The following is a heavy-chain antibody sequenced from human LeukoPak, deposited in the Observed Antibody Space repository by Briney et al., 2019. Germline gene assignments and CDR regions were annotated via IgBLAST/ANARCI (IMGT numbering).Heavy chain of an antibody. CDR1: GYTFTSYA. V-gene: IGHV1-3*03. CDR3: AREYSSISVYFDY. D-gene: IGHD6-13*01. CDR2: INAGNGNT. J-gene: IGHJ4*02. Sequence: ASVKVSCKASGYTFTSYAMHWVRQAPGQRLEWMGWINAGNGNTKYSQEFQGRVTITRDTSASTAYMGLSSLRSEDMAVYYCAREYSSISVYFDYWGQGTLVTVSS.